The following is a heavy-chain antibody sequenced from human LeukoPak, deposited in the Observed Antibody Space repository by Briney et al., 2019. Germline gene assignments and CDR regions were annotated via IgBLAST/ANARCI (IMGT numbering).Heavy chain of an antibody. D-gene: IGHD6-13*01. V-gene: IGHV4-39*01. CDR3: ARRRNRAAVDY. CDR1: GGSISSSSYY. CDR2: IYYSGST. J-gene: IGHJ4*02. Sequence: SETLSLTCTVSGGSISSSSYYWGWIRQPPGKGLEWIGSIYYSGSTYYNPSLKSRVTISVASSKSQFSLKLNSVTAADTAVYYCARRRNRAAVDYWGQGTLVTVSS.